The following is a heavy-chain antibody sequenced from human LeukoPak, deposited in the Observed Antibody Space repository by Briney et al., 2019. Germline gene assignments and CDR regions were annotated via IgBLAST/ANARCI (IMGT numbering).Heavy chain of an antibody. CDR3: ARVEEQWLVRNYYYYMDV. J-gene: IGHJ6*03. CDR2: INPKNGDT. Sequence: ASVKVSCKASGYTFTAYYIHWVRQAPGQGLEWMGRINPKNGDTNYAQKFQDRVTMTRDTSISTAYMELSRLRSDDTAVYYCARVEEQWLVRNYYYYMDVWGKGTTVTVSS. D-gene: IGHD6-19*01. V-gene: IGHV1-2*06. CDR1: GYTFTAYY.